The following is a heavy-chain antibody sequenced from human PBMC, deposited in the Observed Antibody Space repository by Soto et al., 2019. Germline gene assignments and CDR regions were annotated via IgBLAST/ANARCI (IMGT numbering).Heavy chain of an antibody. CDR2: TKHKAASYTT. CDR1: GFTLSYHF. CDR3: VTLQFSRWFY. V-gene: IGHV3-72*01. J-gene: IGHJ4*02. Sequence: GGSLRLSCAASGFTLSYHFMEWVRQSPGKGLEWVGRTKHKAASYTTDYAASVNGRFTISRDDSKNSLYLQMNSLKTEDTAMYYCVTLQFSRWFYWGLGTLVTVSS. D-gene: IGHD4-4*01.